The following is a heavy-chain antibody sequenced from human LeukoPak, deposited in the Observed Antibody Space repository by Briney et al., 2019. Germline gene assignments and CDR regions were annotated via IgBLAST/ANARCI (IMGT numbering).Heavy chain of an antibody. Sequence: GGSLRLPCAASGFTFSSYWMSWVRQAPGKGLEWVANIKQGGSEKYYVDSVKGRFTISRDNAKNSLYLQMNSLRAEDTAVYYCARDLVDSSGYYYDYWGQGTLVTVSS. J-gene: IGHJ4*02. V-gene: IGHV3-7*01. D-gene: IGHD3-22*01. CDR2: IKQGGSEK. CDR1: GFTFSSYW. CDR3: ARDLVDSSGYYYDY.